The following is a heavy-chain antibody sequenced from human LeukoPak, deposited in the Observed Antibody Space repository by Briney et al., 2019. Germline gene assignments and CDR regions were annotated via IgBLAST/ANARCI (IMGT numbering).Heavy chain of an antibody. V-gene: IGHV1-2*02. CDR2: INPNSGGT. Sequence: ASVKVSCKASGYTFTGYYMHWVRQAPGQGLEWMGWINPNSGGTNYAQKFQGRVTMTRDTSISTAYMELSRLRYDDTAVYYCARESCGGDCYDFDYWGQGTLVTVSS. CDR3: ARESCGGDCYDFDY. J-gene: IGHJ4*02. D-gene: IGHD2-21*02. CDR1: GYTFTGYY.